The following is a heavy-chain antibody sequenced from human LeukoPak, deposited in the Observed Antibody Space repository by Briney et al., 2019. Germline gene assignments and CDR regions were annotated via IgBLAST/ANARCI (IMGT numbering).Heavy chain of an antibody. CDR1: GFTFSIYT. CDR2: ISGSNTYL. V-gene: IGHV3-21*01. CDR3: ARDPSSRGGFDY. D-gene: IGHD6-13*01. Sequence: GGSLRLSCATSGFTFSIYTVNWVRQAPGKGLEWVSSISGSNTYLYYADSVKGRFTISRDNAKNSLYLQMNSLRGEDTAVYYCARDPSSRGGFDYWGQGTLVTVSS. J-gene: IGHJ4*02.